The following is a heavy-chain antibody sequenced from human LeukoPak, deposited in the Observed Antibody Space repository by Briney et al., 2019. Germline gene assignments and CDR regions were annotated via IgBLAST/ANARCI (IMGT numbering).Heavy chain of an antibody. CDR3: ARGTMIVSSTFDY. D-gene: IGHD3-22*01. Sequence: SVKVSCKASGGTFSSYAISWVRQAPGQGLEWMGGIIPIFGTANYAQKFQGRVTITADESTGTAYMELSSLRSEDTAVYYCARGTMIVSSTFDYWGQGTLVTVSS. J-gene: IGHJ4*02. V-gene: IGHV1-69*13. CDR1: GGTFSSYA. CDR2: IIPIFGTA.